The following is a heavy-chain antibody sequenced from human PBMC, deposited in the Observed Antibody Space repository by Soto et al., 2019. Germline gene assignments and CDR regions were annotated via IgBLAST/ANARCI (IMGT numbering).Heavy chain of an antibody. D-gene: IGHD2-2*01. CDR1: GFTFSDYY. J-gene: IGHJ4*02. Sequence: GGSLRLSCAASGFTFSDYYMSWIRQAPGKGLEWVSYISSSESIIYYADSVKGRFTISRDNAKNSLYLQMNSLRAEDTAMYYCARLGYCISTSCYDLDYWGQGTLVTVSS. CDR2: ISSSESII. V-gene: IGHV3-11*01. CDR3: ARLGYCISTSCYDLDY.